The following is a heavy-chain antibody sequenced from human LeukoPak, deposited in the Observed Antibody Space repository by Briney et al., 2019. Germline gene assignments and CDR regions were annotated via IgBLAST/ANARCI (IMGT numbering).Heavy chain of an antibody. Sequence: GGSLRLSCAASGFTFSSYAMSWVRQAPGKGLEWVSGISGSGGRKYYVDSVKGRFTVSRDNAKNTVYLQMNSLRVEDTAIYYCAKDRSGYGHDHFDYWGQGIRVTVSS. CDR1: GFTFSSYA. D-gene: IGHD6-25*01. CDR3: AKDRSGYGHDHFDY. J-gene: IGHJ4*02. V-gene: IGHV3-23*01. CDR2: ISGSGGRK.